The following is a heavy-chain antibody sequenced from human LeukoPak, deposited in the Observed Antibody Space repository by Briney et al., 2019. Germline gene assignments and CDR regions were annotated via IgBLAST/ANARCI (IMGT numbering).Heavy chain of an antibody. Sequence: ASVKVSCKASGYTFTSYDINWVRQATGQGLEWMGWMNPNSGKTGYAQKFQGRVTITRNTSISTAYMELSSLRSEDTAVYYCARGVNWGSYRYGSYYFDYWGQGTLVTVSS. D-gene: IGHD3-16*02. CDR2: MNPNSGKT. J-gene: IGHJ4*02. CDR3: ARGVNWGSYRYGSYYFDY. V-gene: IGHV1-8*03. CDR1: GYTFTSYD.